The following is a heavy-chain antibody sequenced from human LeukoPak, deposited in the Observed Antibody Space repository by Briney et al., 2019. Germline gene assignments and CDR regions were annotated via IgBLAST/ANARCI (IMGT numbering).Heavy chain of an antibody. CDR3: ARDKGDYDTSGSLFVF. CDR2: IKQDGSET. D-gene: IGHD3-22*01. Sequence: GGSLRLSCAASGFTFSRYWMSWVRQAPRKGLEWVANIKQDGSETYYVDSVKGRFTISRDNAKNSLYLQMNSLRAEDTAVYYCARDKGDYDTSGSLFVFGGQGTLVTVSS. CDR1: GFTFSRYW. V-gene: IGHV3-7*03. J-gene: IGHJ4*02.